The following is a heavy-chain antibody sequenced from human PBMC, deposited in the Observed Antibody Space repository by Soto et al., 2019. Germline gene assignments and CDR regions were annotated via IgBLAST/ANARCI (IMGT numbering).Heavy chain of an antibody. J-gene: IGHJ6*02. V-gene: IGHV3-7*01. CDR3: ARTKYGDYMDV. D-gene: IGHD4-17*01. CDR2: IKQDGSEK. Sequence: GSLRLSCAASGFTFSSYWMSWVRQAPGKGLEWVANIKQDGSEKYYVDSVKGRFTTSRDNAKNSLYLQMNSLRAEDTAVYYCARTKYGDYMDVWGQGTTVTVSS. CDR1: GFTFSSYW.